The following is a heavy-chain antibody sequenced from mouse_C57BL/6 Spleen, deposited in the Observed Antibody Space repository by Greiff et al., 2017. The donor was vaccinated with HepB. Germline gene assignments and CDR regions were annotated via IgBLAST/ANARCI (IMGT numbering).Heavy chain of an antibody. V-gene: IGHV1-82*01. CDR2: IYPGDGDT. Sequence: QVQLQQSGPELVKPGASVKLSCKASGYAFSSSWMNWVKQRPGKGLEWIGRIYPGDGDTNYNGKFKGKAILTADKSSSTAYMQLSSLTSEDSAVYFCARGEPDGFAYWGQGTLVTVAA. CDR3: ARGEPDGFAY. J-gene: IGHJ3*01. CDR1: GYAFSSSW.